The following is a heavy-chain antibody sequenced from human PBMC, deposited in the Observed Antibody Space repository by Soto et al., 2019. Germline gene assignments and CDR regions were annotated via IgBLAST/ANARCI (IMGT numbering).Heavy chain of an antibody. D-gene: IGHD6-19*01. J-gene: IGHJ5*02. Sequence: GASVKVSCKASGYTFTSYAMHWVRQAPGQRLEWMGWINAGNGNTKYSQKFQGRVTMTEDTSTDTAYMELSSLRSEDTAVYYCATGISGWSFDPWGQGTLVTVSS. CDR2: INAGNGNT. CDR3: ATGISGWSFDP. CDR1: GYTFTSYA. V-gene: IGHV1-3*01.